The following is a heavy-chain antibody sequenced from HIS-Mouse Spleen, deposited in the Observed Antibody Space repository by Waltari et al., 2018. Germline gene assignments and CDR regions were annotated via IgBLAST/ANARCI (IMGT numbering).Heavy chain of an antibody. CDR3: AREIPYSSSWYDWYFDL. V-gene: IGHV4-39*07. Sequence: QLQLQESGPGLVKPSETLSLTRTVSGCSLSSSSYYLGWNRQPPGKGLEWIGSIYYSGSTYYNPSLKSRVTISVDTSKNQFSLKLSSVTAADTAVYYCAREIPYSSSWYDWYFDLWGRGTLVTVSS. J-gene: IGHJ2*01. CDR1: GCSLSSSSYY. D-gene: IGHD6-13*01. CDR2: IYYSGST.